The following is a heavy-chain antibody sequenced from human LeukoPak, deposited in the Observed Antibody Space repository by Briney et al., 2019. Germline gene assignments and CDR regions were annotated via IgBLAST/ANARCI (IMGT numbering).Heavy chain of an antibody. V-gene: IGHV1-69*13. CDR2: ITPLFGTA. CDR3: ARWRGRQSEFDY. J-gene: IGHJ4*02. CDR1: GGTFSKYT. Sequence: GASVKVSCKASGGTFSKYTISWVRQRPGQGLEWMGGITPLFGTANYAQKFQGRVTITADESASTAYMELSSLRSEDTAVYYCARWRGRQSEFDYWGQGTLVTVSS. D-gene: IGHD1-1*01.